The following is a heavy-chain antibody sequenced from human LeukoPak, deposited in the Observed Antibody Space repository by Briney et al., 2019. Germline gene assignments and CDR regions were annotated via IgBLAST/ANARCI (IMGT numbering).Heavy chain of an antibody. J-gene: IGHJ6*03. V-gene: IGHV1-69*13. D-gene: IGHD2-2*01. CDR1: GGTFSSYA. CDR3: ARGAGSSTSPIDPFANYYYYMDV. Sequence: ASVKVSCKASGGTFSSYAISWVRQAPGQGLEWMGGIIPIFGTANYAQKFQGRVTITADESTSTAYMELSSLRSEDTAVYYCARGAGSSTSPIDPFANYYYYMDVWGKGTTVTVSS. CDR2: IIPIFGTA.